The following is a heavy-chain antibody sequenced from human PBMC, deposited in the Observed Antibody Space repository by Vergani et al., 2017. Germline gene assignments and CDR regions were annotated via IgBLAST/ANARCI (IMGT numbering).Heavy chain of an antibody. CDR1: GFTFSTHA. D-gene: IGHD3-22*01. CDR3: AREYPGITMIVVADAFDI. CDR2: IKQDGSEK. J-gene: IGHJ3*02. Sequence: DVQLLQSGGDLVQPGGSLKLSCVASGFTFSTHAMSWVRQTPGKGLEWVANIKQDGSEKYYVDSVKGRFTISRDNAKNSLYLQMNSLRAEDTAVYYCAREYPGITMIVVADAFDIWGQGTMVTVSS. V-gene: IGHV3-7*01.